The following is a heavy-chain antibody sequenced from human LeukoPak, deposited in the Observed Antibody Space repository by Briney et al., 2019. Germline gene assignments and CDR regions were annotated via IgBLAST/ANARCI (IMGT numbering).Heavy chain of an antibody. CDR3: ASNGDHYDILTGSLNY. CDR2: IYSGGST. Sequence: GRSLRLSCAASGFTVSSNYMSWVRQAPGKGLEWVSVIYSGGSTYYADSVKGRFTISRDNSRNTLYLQMNSLRAEDTAVYYCASNGDHYDILTGSLNYWGQGTLVTVSS. J-gene: IGHJ4*02. CDR1: GFTVSSNY. D-gene: IGHD3-9*01. V-gene: IGHV3-66*01.